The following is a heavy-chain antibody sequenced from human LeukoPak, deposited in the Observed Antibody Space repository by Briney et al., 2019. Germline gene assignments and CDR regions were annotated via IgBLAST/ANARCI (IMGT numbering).Heavy chain of an antibody. CDR2: IYTSGST. CDR3: AREXPXYYXXSGYYPXXX. J-gene: IGHJ4*02. CDR1: GGSISSYY. D-gene: IGHD3-22*01. V-gene: IGHV4-4*07. Sequence: PSETLSLTCTVSGGSISSYYWSWIRQPAGKGLEWIGRIYTSGSTNYNPSLKSRVTMSVDTSKNQFSLKLSSVTAADKAVDYCAREXPXYYXXSGYYPXXXWGQGTXXTVS.